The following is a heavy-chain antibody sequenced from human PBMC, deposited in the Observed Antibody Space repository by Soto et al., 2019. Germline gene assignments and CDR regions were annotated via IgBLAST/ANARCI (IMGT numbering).Heavy chain of an antibody. CDR1: GGSVNSGSYH. CDR3: ARDNYYDSSGLIDY. J-gene: IGHJ4*02. Sequence: SETLSLTCTVSGGSVNSGSYHWSWIRQPPGKGLEWIGYIYYSGSANYNPSLKSRVTISRDTSKNQFSLKLSSVTAADTAVYYCARDNYYDSSGLIDYWGQGTLVTVSS. V-gene: IGHV4-61*01. CDR2: IYYSGSA. D-gene: IGHD3-22*01.